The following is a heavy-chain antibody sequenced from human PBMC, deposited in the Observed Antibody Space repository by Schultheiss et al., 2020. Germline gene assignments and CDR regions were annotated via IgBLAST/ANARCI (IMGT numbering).Heavy chain of an antibody. CDR3: ARFYYYTSGSSYRPTAAPAGSQGG. V-gene: IGHV1-2*06. CDR1: GYIFTAYY. D-gene: IGHD3-10*01. Sequence: GESLKISCKASGYIFTAYYLHWVRQAPGQGLEWMGRINPTSGGTNYAQKFQGRVTMTRDTSIKTAYMELSRLRSDDTAVYYCARFYYYTSGSSYRPTAAPAGSQGGWGQGTLVTVSS. CDR2: INPTSGGT. J-gene: IGHJ4*02.